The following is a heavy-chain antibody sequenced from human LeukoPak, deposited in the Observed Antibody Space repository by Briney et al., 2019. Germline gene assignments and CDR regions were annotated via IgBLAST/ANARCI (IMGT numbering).Heavy chain of an antibody. CDR2: INPNSGGT. Sequence: ASVKVSCKASGYTFTSYDINWVRQATGQGLEWMGWINPNSGGTNYAQKFQGRVTMTRDTSISTAYMELSRLRSDDTAVYYCARDRDYCSGGSCPIDYWGQGTLVTVSS. D-gene: IGHD2-15*01. J-gene: IGHJ4*02. CDR1: GYTFTSYD. CDR3: ARDRDYCSGGSCPIDY. V-gene: IGHV1-2*02.